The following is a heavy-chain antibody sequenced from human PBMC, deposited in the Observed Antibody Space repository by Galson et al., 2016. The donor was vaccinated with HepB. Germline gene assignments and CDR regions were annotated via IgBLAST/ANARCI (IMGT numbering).Heavy chain of an antibody. CDR1: GFTFRNYA. D-gene: IGHD6-19*01. Sequence: SLRLSCAASGFTFRNYALSWVRRAPGEGLEWVSHIDGPTPNTHYADSVRGRFSIYRGNSRDTLYLQMDSLTAEDSAIYYCTTWLSHHFDYWGQGTRVTVSS. J-gene: IGHJ4*02. CDR3: TTWLSHHFDY. CDR2: IDGPTPNT. V-gene: IGHV3-23*01.